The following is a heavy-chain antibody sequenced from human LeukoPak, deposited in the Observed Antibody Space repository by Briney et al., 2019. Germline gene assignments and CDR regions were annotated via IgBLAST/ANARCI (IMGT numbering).Heavy chain of an antibody. CDR2: IGRSGST. CDR1: GFTFTNCA. CDR3: GRRDSTGLHYFDY. V-gene: IGHV3-23*01. J-gene: IGHJ4*02. Sequence: PGGSLKLSCAASGFTFTNCALSWVRQAPGKGLEWVSTIGRSGSTFYAESVKGRFSISRDNSKSTVYLQMSSLRADDTALYYCGRRDSTGLHYFDYWGQGTLVTVSS. D-gene: IGHD1-1*01.